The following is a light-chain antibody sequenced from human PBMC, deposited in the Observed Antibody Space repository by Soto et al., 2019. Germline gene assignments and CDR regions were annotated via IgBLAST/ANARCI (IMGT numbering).Light chain of an antibody. Sequence: DLQMTQSPSSLSASVGDRVTITCRASQTISTYLNWYQQKPGKATKLLIYAASTLQSGVPSRFSGSGSGTDFTLTINSLQPEDFATYYCQQSHGIPYTFGQGTKLEIK. J-gene: IGKJ2*01. CDR2: AAS. CDR1: QTISTY. V-gene: IGKV1-39*01. CDR3: QQSHGIPYT.